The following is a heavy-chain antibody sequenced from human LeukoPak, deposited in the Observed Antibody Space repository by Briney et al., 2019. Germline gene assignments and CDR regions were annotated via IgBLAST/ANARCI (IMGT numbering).Heavy chain of an antibody. CDR1: GYTFTDYY. D-gene: IGHD1-1*01. Sequence: ASVKVSCKASGYTFTDYYMHWVRQAPGQGLVWMGWISPNSGGTNYAQKFQGRVTMTRATSISTAYMELSRLRSDDTAVYYCARDGNFDYWGQGTLVTVSS. CDR2: ISPNSGGT. CDR3: ARDGNFDY. V-gene: IGHV1-2*02. J-gene: IGHJ4*02.